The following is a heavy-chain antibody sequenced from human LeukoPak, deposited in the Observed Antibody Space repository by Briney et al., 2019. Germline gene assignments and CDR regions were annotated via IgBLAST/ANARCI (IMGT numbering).Heavy chain of an antibody. J-gene: IGHJ4*02. Sequence: GGSLRLSCAASGFTFDDYGMSWVRQDPGKGLEWVAGINWNGGSTGYADSVEGRFSIFRDNAKNSLYLQMSSLRAEDTALYYCARGTPYYYDTSGYSPPRYFDYWGQGSLVTVSS. V-gene: IGHV3-20*04. D-gene: IGHD3-22*01. CDR3: ARGTPYYYDTSGYSPPRYFDY. CDR1: GFTFDDYG. CDR2: INWNGGST.